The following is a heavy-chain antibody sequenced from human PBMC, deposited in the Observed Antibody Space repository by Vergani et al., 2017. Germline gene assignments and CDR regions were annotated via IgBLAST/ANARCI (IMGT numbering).Heavy chain of an antibody. CDR3: ARNPYCGGDCYSDALDI. Sequence: QVQLQESGPGLVKPSQTLSLTCTVSGGSISSGSYYWSWIRQPAGKGLEWIGRIYTSGSTNYNPSLKSRVTISVDTSKNQFSLKLSSVTAADTAVYYCARNPYCGGDCYSDALDIWGQGTMVTVSS. V-gene: IGHV4-61*02. D-gene: IGHD2-21*02. CDR1: GGSISSGSYY. J-gene: IGHJ3*02. CDR2: IYTSGST.